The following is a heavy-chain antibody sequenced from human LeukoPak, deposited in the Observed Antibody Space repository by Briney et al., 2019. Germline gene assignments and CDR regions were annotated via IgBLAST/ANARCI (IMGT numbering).Heavy chain of an antibody. V-gene: IGHV1-8*01. CDR1: GYTFTSYD. D-gene: IGHD2-2*01. CDR3: ARLIVILPAATDAFDI. J-gene: IGHJ3*02. Sequence: ASVKVSCKASGYTFTSYDINWVRQATGQGLERMGWMNPNSGNTGYAQKFQGRVTMTRNTSISTAYMELSSLRSEDTAVYYCARLIVILPAATDAFDIWGQGTMVTVSS. CDR2: MNPNSGNT.